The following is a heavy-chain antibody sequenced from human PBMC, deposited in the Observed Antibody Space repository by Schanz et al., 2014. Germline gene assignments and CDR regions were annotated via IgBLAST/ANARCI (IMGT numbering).Heavy chain of an antibody. CDR3: ARDLTVDTGYVVHYYYYVMDV. CDR2: ISPYNGNT. D-gene: IGHD5-12*01. V-gene: IGHV1-18*01. CDR1: GYTLSAYS. J-gene: IGHJ6*02. Sequence: QLVQSGTQVKKPGASVKVSCKASGYTLSAYSLHWVRQAPGQGLEWMGWISPYNGNTNYAQKVQGRVTMTTDPSTGTAYMELRSLRSDDTSVYYCARDLTVDTGYVVHYYYYVMDVRGQGTTDAVSS.